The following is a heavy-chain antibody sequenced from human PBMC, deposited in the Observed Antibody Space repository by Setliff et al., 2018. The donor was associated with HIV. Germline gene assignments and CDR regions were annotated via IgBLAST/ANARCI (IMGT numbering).Heavy chain of an antibody. Sequence: AAVKVSCKASGYTFTTYYMHWVRQDPGQGLEWMAVINPSVGSTNFAQMFQGRVTMTRDTSTSTVYMELSSLRSEYTAVYYCARDPLDGYGPFDYWGQGTLVTVSS. D-gene: IGHD1-1*01. CDR2: INPSVGST. V-gene: IGHV1-46*01. J-gene: IGHJ4*02. CDR3: ARDPLDGYGPFDY. CDR1: GYTFTTYY.